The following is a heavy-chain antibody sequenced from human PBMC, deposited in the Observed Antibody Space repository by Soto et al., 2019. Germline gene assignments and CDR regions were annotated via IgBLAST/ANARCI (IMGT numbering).Heavy chain of an antibody. D-gene: IGHD3-22*01. CDR1: GFTFSSYG. CDR3: AKEWVYDSSGWSFAY. J-gene: IGHJ4*02. Sequence: QVQLVESGGGVVQPGRSLRLSCAASGFTFSSYGMHWVRQAPGKGLEWVAVISYDGSNKYYADSVKGRFTIARDNSKNTLYLQMNSLRAEDTAVYYCAKEWVYDSSGWSFAYWVQGTLVTASS. CDR2: ISYDGSNK. V-gene: IGHV3-30*18.